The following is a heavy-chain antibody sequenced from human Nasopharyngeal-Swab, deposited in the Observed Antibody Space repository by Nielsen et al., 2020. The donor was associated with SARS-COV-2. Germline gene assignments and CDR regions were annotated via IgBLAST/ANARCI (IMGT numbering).Heavy chain of an antibody. CDR1: GFTFSGSA. D-gene: IGHD5-12*01. CDR2: IRSKAHNYAA. V-gene: IGHV3-73*01. J-gene: IGHJ4*02. Sequence: GGSLRLSCAASGFTFSGSAMHWVRQASGKGLEWVGRIRSKAHNYAAVYAASVEGRFTISRDDSKKTAFLQMDSLKSEDTAVYFCVRQTGYHFDSWGQGTLVTASS. CDR3: VRQTGYHFDS.